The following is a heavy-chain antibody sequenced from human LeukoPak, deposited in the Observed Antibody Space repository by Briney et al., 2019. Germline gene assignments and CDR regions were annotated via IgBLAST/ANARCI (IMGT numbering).Heavy chain of an antibody. CDR3: AGSAEQQLEYYYYYYGMDV. CDR2: IYYSGST. D-gene: IGHD6-13*01. J-gene: IGHJ6*02. CDR1: GGSISSSSYY. V-gene: IGHV4-39*01. Sequence: SETLSLTCTVSGGSISSSSYYWGWIRQPPGKGLEWIGSIYYSGSTYYNPSLKSRVTISVDTSKNQFSLKLSSVTAADTAVYYCAGSAEQQLEYYYYYYGMDVWGQGTTVTVSS.